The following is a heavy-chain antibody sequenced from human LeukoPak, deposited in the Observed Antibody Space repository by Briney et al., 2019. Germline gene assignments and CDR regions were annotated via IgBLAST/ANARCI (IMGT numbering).Heavy chain of an antibody. CDR1: GYTFTGYY. V-gene: IGHV1-2*02. CDR3: ARDGWLLLRRYNWFDP. D-gene: IGHD3-22*01. J-gene: IGHJ5*02. Sequence: ASVKVSCKASGYTFTGYYMHWVRQAPGQGLEWMGWINPNSGATNYAQKFQGRVTMTRDTSINTAYMELSRLRSDDTAVYYCARDGWLLLRRYNWFDPWGQGTLVTVSS. CDR2: INPNSGAT.